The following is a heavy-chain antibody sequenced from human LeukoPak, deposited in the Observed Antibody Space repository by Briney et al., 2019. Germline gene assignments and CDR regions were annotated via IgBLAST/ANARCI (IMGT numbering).Heavy chain of an antibody. V-gene: IGHV3-33*01. CDR1: GFPFTHYG. Sequence: PGGSLRLSCAASGFPFTHYGFHWVRQAPGKGLEWVTVIWSDGSKMYYADSVKGRFTISRDNSKNTVFLQMNSLRAEDTAIYYCARDLSLGSMDVCGQGTTVTVS. J-gene: IGHJ6*02. CDR2: IWSDGSKM. CDR3: ARDLSLGSMDV.